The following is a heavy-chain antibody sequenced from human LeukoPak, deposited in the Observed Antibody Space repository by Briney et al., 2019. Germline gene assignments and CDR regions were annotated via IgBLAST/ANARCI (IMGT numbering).Heavy chain of an antibody. J-gene: IGHJ6*03. Sequence: GGSLRLSCAASGFTFNSYWMSWVRQAPGKGLEWVATIKQDGSEKYYVDSVEGRFTISRDNAKNSLYLQMNRLRAEDTAVYYCARDQTKWEPLRRRDYYYMDVWGKGTTVTVSS. CDR3: ARDQTKWEPLRRRDYYYMDV. V-gene: IGHV3-7*01. CDR2: IKQDGSEK. D-gene: IGHD1-26*01. CDR1: GFTFNSYW.